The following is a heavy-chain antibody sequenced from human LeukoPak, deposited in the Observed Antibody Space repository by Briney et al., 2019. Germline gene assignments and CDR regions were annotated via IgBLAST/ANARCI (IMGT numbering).Heavy chain of an antibody. D-gene: IGHD3-3*01. Sequence: GASVKVSCKVSGYTLTELSMHWVRQAPGKGLEWMGGFDPEDGETIYAQKFQGRVTMTEDTSTDTAYMELSSLRSEDTAVYYCATDLAFWSGMRRDYWGQGTLVTVSS. CDR3: ATDLAFWSGMRRDY. V-gene: IGHV1-24*01. CDR2: FDPEDGET. J-gene: IGHJ4*02. CDR1: GYTLTELS.